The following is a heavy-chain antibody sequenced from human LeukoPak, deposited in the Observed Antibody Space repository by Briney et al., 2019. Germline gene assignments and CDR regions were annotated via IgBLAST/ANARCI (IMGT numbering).Heavy chain of an antibody. CDR1: GFTFHNAW. CDR3: TTLSNDVLY. Sequence: GGSLRLSCAASGFTFHNAWMTWVRQAPGKGLEWVGRMKSNRDGGTSDYAAPVKGRFTISRDDSKNTLYLHMNSLRAEDTVVYYCTTLSNDVLYWGQGTLVTVS. J-gene: IGHJ4*02. CDR2: MKSNRDGGTS. D-gene: IGHD4-11*01. V-gene: IGHV3-15*01.